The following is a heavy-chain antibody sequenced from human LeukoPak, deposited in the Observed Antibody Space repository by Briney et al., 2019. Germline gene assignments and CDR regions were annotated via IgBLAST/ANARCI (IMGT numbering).Heavy chain of an antibody. CDR1: GYNFNNHW. D-gene: IGHD3-10*01. V-gene: IGHV5-51*01. CDR3: ARGSGSSSWLDP. J-gene: IGHJ5*02. CDR2: IYPGDSDT. Sequence: GESLKISCRGSGYNFNNHWIGWVRQIPGKGLEWMGLIYPGDSDTKYSPSFESQVTMSVDKSISAAFLQWSSLKASDTAIYYCARGSGSSSWLDPWGQGTLVTVSS.